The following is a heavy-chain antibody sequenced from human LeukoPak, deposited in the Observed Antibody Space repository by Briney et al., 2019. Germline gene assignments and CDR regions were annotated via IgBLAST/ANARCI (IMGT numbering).Heavy chain of an antibody. CDR2: IIPIFGTP. Sequence: SVKVSCKASGGTFSSYAISWVRQAPGQGLEWMGGIIPIFGTPNYAQKFQGRVTITADESTSTAYMELSSLRSEDTAVYYCARGSSSWSPEGWFDPWGQGTLVTVSS. D-gene: IGHD6-13*01. CDR1: GGTFSSYA. V-gene: IGHV1-69*13. CDR3: ARGSSSWSPEGWFDP. J-gene: IGHJ5*02.